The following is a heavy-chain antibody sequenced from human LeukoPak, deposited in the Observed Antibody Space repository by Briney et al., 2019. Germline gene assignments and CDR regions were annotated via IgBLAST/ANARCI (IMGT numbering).Heavy chain of an antibody. CDR2: ASTYNGKT. CDR1: GYIFSNYA. J-gene: IGHJ3*01. CDR3: ARDQSGHPLEDAFEV. V-gene: IGHV1-18*01. D-gene: IGHD1-26*01. Sequence: GASVKVSCKASGYIFSNYAVSWVRQAPGHGLEWMGWASTYNGKTNYAQKFQDRVTMTTDTSTRIVYMDLRSLRSDDTAMYYCARDQSGHPLEDAFEVWGQGTMVIVSS.